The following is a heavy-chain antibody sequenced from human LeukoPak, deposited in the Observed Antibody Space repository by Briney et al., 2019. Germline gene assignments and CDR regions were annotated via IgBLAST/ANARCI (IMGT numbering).Heavy chain of an antibody. Sequence: GGSLRLSCAASGFTFRSYEMNWVRQAPGKGLEWVSYITSSGNTIYYADSVKGRFTISRDNAKNSLYLEMNSLRSEDTAVYYCARANYYDISGYDYWGQGTLVTVSS. D-gene: IGHD3-22*01. V-gene: IGHV3-48*03. J-gene: IGHJ4*02. CDR2: ITSSGNTI. CDR3: ARANYYDISGYDY. CDR1: GFTFRSYE.